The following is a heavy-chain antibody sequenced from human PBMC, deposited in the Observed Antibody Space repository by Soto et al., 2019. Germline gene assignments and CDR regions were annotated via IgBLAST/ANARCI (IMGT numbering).Heavy chain of an antibody. J-gene: IGHJ4*02. V-gene: IGHV3-15*07. CDR3: TTGYYYDSSGYYPPGAN. D-gene: IGHD3-22*01. Sequence: PGGSLRLSCAASGFTFSNAWMNWVRQAPGKGLEWVGRIKSKTDGGTTDYAAPVKGRFTISRDDSKNTLYLQMNSLKTEDTAVYYCTTGYYYDSSGYYPPGANWGQGTLVTVSS. CDR1: GFTFSNAW. CDR2: IKSKTDGGTT.